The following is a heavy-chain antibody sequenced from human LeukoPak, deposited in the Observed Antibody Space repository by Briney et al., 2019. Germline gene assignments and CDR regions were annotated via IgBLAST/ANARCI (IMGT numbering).Heavy chain of an antibody. V-gene: IGHV3-74*01. Sequence: GGSLRLSCAASGFTLSAYWMHWVSQAPGKGLMWVLRIEGDGNRITYADSVKGRFTISRDNAKNTLYLQMNSLRAEDTAVYYCTRDWRNLGYDYWGQGTLVTVSS. J-gene: IGHJ4*02. CDR2: IEGDGNRI. CDR1: GFTLSAYW. CDR3: TRDWRNLGYDY. D-gene: IGHD5-12*01.